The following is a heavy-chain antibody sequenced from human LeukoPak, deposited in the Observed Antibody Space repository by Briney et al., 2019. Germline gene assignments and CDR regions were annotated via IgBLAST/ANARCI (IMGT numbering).Heavy chain of an antibody. D-gene: IGHD3-10*01. CDR3: ARQVTMVRGVIGFDP. V-gene: IGHV5-10-1*01. CDR2: IDPSDSYT. CDR1: GYSFTSYW. J-gene: IGHJ5*02. Sequence: GESLKISCKGSGYSFTSYWISWVRRMPGKGRGWMGRIDPSDSYTNYSPSFQGHVTISADKSISTAYLQWSSLKASDTAMYYCARQVTMVRGVIGFDPWGQGTLVTVSS.